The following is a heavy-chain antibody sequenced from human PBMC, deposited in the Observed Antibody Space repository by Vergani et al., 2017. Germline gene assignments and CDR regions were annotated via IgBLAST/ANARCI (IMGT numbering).Heavy chain of an antibody. CDR2: IYYSGST. V-gene: IGHV4-61*01. CDR3: ARPAGDRDNFDY. D-gene: IGHD2-21*02. Sequence: QVQLQESGPGLVKPSETLSLTCTVSGGSVSSGSYYWSWIRQPPGKGLEWIGYIYYSGSTYYNPSLKSRVTISVDTSKNQFSLKLSSVTAADTAVYYCARPAGDRDNFDYWGQGTLVTVSS. CDR1: GGSVSSGSYY. J-gene: IGHJ4*02.